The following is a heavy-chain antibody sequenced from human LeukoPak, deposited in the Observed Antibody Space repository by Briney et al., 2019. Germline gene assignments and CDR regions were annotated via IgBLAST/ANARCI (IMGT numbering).Heavy chain of an antibody. CDR1: GFTFSSYE. V-gene: IGHV3-48*03. D-gene: IGHD3-22*01. CDR3: ARDPFRDYDSSGYFDY. Sequence: HTGGSLRLSCAASGFTFSSYEMNWVRQAPGKGLEWVSYISSSGSTRYYADSVKGRFTISRDNAKNSLHLQMNSLRAEDTAVYYCARDPFRDYDSSGYFDYWGQGTPVTVSS. J-gene: IGHJ4*02. CDR2: ISSSGSTR.